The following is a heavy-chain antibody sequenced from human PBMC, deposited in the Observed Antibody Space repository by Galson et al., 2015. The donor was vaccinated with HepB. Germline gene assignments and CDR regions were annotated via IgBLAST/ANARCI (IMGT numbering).Heavy chain of an antibody. J-gene: IGHJ4*02. CDR2: IDWDDDK. Sequence: PALVKPTQTLTLTCTFSGFSLSTSGMCVSWIRQPPGKALEWLARIDWDDDKYYSTSLKTRLTTSKDTSKNQVVLTMTNMDPVDTATYYCARIVGDYFDYWGQGTLVTVSS. CDR3: ARIVGDYFDY. CDR1: GFSLSTSGMC. V-gene: IGHV2-70*11. D-gene: IGHD2-15*01.